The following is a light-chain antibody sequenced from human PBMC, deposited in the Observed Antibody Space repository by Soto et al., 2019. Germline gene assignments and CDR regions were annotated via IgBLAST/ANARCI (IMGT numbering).Light chain of an antibody. V-gene: IGKV2-30*01. CDR2: KAS. CDR1: RSLVYSDGNAY. CDR3: MQATPWPPT. J-gene: IGKJ1*01. Sequence: DVVMTQSPLSLPVTLGQPASISCRSSRSLVYSDGNAYLNWFQQRPGQSPRRLIYKASNRDSGVPDRFSGSGSGTDFTLQINRVEAEDVGVYYCMQATPWPPTFGRGTRVEI.